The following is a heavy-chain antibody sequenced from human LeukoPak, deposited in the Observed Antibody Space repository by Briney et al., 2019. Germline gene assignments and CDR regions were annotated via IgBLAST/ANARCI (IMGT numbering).Heavy chain of an antibody. CDR3: AKELGYCSSTSCYTLDY. D-gene: IGHD2-2*02. CDR2: ISYDESNK. Sequence: GGSLRLSCAASGFTFSSYAMHWVRQAPGKGLEWVAVISYDESNKYYADSVKGRFTISRDNSKNTLYLQMNSLRAEDTAVYYCAKELGYCSSTSCYTLDYWGQGTLVTVSS. J-gene: IGHJ4*02. CDR1: GFTFSSYA. V-gene: IGHV3-30-3*01.